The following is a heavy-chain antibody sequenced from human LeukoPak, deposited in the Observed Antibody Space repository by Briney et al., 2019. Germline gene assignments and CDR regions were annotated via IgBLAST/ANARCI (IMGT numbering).Heavy chain of an antibody. V-gene: IGHV1-18*01. J-gene: IGHJ3*02. Sequence: ASVKISCKASGYTFTSYGISWVRQAPGQGLEWMGWISAYNGNTNYAQKLQGRVTVTTDTSTSTAYMELRSLRSDDTAVYYCAREDDFWSGSGAFDIWGQGTMVTVSS. CDR3: AREDDFWSGSGAFDI. CDR1: GYTFTSYG. D-gene: IGHD3-3*01. CDR2: ISAYNGNT.